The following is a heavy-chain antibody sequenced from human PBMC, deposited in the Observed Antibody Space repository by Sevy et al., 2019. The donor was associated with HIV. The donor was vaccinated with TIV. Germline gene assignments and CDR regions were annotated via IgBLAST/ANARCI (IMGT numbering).Heavy chain of an antibody. CDR2: ISAYNGNT. V-gene: IGHV1-18*01. CDR1: GYTFTSYG. CDR3: ARAPWDYDILTGYPIGY. D-gene: IGHD3-9*01. Sequence: ASVKVSCKASGYTFTSYGISWVRQAPGQGLEWMGWISAYNGNTNYAQKLQGRVTMTTDTSTGTAYMELRSLGSDDTAVYYCARAPWDYDILTGYPIGYWGQGTLVTVSS. J-gene: IGHJ4*02.